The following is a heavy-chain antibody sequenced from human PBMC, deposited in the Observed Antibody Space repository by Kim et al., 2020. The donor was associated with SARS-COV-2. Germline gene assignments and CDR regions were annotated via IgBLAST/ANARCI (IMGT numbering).Heavy chain of an antibody. V-gene: IGHV3-21*01. J-gene: IGHJ3*02. CDR3: ARDLRVVVMVIRPDAFDI. Sequence: GGSLRLSCAASGFTFSSYSMNWVRQAPGKGLEWVSSISSSSSYIYYADSVKGRFTISRDNAKNSLYLQMNSLRAEDTAVYYCARDLRVVVMVIRPDAFDIWGQGTMVTVSS. CDR1: GFTFSSYS. D-gene: IGHD3-22*01. CDR2: ISSSSSYI.